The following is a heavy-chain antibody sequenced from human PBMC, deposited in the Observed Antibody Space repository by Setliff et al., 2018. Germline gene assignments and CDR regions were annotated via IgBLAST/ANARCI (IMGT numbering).Heavy chain of an antibody. V-gene: IGHV3-7*03. CDR2: IKQDGSEK. J-gene: IGHJ4*02. CDR3: ASSLPQLFDWSLSPFDY. CDR1: GFSISDHY. D-gene: IGHD3-9*01. Sequence: GGSLRLSCAASGFSISDHYMDWVRQAPGKGLEWVANIKQDGSEKYYVDSVKGRFTISRDNSKNTLYLQMNSLRAEDTAVYYCASSLPQLFDWSLSPFDYWGQGTLVTVSS.